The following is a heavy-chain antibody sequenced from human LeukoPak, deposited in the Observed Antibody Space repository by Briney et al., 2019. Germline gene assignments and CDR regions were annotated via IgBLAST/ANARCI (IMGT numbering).Heavy chain of an antibody. Sequence: SVKVSCKASGGTFSSYTISWVRQAPGQGLEWMGRIIPILGIANYAQKFQGRVTITADKSTSTANMELSSLRSEDTAVYYCAGGGSSGYPQDYWGQGTLVTVSS. J-gene: IGHJ4*02. CDR1: GGTFSSYT. D-gene: IGHD3-22*01. V-gene: IGHV1-69*02. CDR3: AGGGSSGYPQDY. CDR2: IIPILGIA.